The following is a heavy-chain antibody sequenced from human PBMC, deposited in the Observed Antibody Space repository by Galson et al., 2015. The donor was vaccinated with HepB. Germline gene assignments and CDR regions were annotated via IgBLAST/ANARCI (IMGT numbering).Heavy chain of an antibody. D-gene: IGHD3-22*01. Sequence: SLRLSCAASGFTFSSYAMSWVRQAPGKGLEWVSAISGSGGSTYYADSVKGRFTISRDNSKNTLYLQMNSLRAEDTAVYYCAKDFNPVTGSRSDYWGQGTLVTVSS. CDR2: ISGSGGST. CDR3: AKDFNPVTGSRSDY. J-gene: IGHJ4*02. V-gene: IGHV3-23*01. CDR1: GFTFSSYA.